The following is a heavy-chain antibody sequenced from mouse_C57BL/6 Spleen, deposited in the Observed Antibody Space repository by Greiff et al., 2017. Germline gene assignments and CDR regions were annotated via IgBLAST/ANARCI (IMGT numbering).Heavy chain of an antibody. CDR1: GYTFTSYW. D-gene: IGHD2-3*01. V-gene: IGHV1-69*01. CDR2: IDPSDSYT. CDR3: ARKGIYDGYYGYVDY. Sequence: QVQLQQPGAELVMPGASVKLSCKASGYTFTSYWMHWVKQRPGQGLEWIGEIDPSDSYTNYNQKFKGKSTLTVDKSSSTAYMQLSSLTSEDSAVYYCARKGIYDGYYGYVDYWGQGTTLTVSS. J-gene: IGHJ2*01.